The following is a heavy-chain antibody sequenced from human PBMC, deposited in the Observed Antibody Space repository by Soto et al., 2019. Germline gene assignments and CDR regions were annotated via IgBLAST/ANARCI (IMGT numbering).Heavy chain of an antibody. Sequence: GGSLRLSCAASGFTFSDYYMSWIRQAPGKGLEWVSYISSSGSTIYYTDSVEGRFTISRDNAKNSLSLQMNSLRVEDTAMYYCAGGYCSSTSCLSYYYMDVWGKGTTVTVSS. CDR3: AGGYCSSTSCLSYYYMDV. CDR1: GFTFSDYY. J-gene: IGHJ6*03. V-gene: IGHV3-11*01. D-gene: IGHD2-2*01. CDR2: ISSSGSTI.